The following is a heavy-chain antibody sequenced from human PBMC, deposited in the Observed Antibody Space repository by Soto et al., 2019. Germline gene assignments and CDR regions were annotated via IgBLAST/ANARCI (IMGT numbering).Heavy chain of an antibody. V-gene: IGHV4-34*01. CDR2: INHSGST. CDR1: GFTFSNAW. Sequence: GSLRLSCAASGFTFSNAWMSWVRQAPGKGLEWIGEINHSGSTNYNPSLKSRVTISVDTSKNQFSLKLSSVTAADTAVYYCARHGMDYYDSSGYYYSPYYFDYWGQGTLVTV. D-gene: IGHD3-22*01. J-gene: IGHJ4*02. CDR3: ARHGMDYYDSSGYYYSPYYFDY.